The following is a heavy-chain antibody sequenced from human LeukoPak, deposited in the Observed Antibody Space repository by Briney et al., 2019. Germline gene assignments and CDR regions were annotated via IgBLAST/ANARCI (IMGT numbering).Heavy chain of an antibody. J-gene: IGHJ4*02. CDR3: ARHALADFDY. D-gene: IGHD3-3*02. V-gene: IGHV4-39*01. CDR2: IYYSGST. Sequence: SETLSLTCTVSGGSISSSSYYWGWIRQPPGKGLEWIGSIYYSGSTYYNPSLKSRATISVDTSKNQFSLKLSSVTAADTAVYYCARHALADFDYWGQGTLVTVSS. CDR1: GGSISSSSYY.